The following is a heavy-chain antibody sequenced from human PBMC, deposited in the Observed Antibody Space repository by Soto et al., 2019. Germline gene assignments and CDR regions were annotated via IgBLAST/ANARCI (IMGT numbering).Heavy chain of an antibody. J-gene: IGHJ5*02. D-gene: IGHD4-17*01. Sequence: QEQLVESGGGVVQPGTSLRLSCAASGFTFSSYGMHWVRQAPGKGLEWVAVTSHDGSNKFYADSVKGRFSISRDDSKNTLFLQMNNLRTEDTAVYYRAKGRRDYGDPLVNNYFDPWGQGTLVTVSS. CDR2: TSHDGSNK. CDR3: AKGRRDYGDPLVNNYFDP. V-gene: IGHV3-30*18. CDR1: GFTFSSYG.